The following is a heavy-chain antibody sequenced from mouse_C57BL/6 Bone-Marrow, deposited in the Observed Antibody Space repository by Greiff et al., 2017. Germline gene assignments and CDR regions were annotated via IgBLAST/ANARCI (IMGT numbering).Heavy chain of an antibody. CDR3: ARSPAYYSNHWYFDV. J-gene: IGHJ1*03. CDR1: GYTFTSYW. D-gene: IGHD2-5*01. CDR2: IDPNSGGT. V-gene: IGHV1-72*01. Sequence: QQSCKASGYTFTSYWMHWVKQRPGRGLEWIGRIDPNSGGTKYNEKFKSKATLTVDKPSSTAYMQLSSLTSEDSAVYYCARSPAYYSNHWYFDVWGTGTTVTVSS.